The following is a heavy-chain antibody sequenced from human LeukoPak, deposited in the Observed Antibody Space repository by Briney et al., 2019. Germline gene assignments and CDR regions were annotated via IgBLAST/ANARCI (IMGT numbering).Heavy chain of an antibody. J-gene: IGHJ4*02. CDR2: ISGSGSST. CDR3: AKGVAVASPYYFDY. CDR1: GFTFSSYA. V-gene: IGHV3-23*01. Sequence: GGSLRLSCAASGFTFSSYAMSWVRQAPGKGLEWVSPISGSGSSTYYADSVKGRFTISRDNSNNTLYLQMNSLRAEDTAVYYCAKGVAVASPYYFDYWGQGTLVTVSS. D-gene: IGHD6-19*01.